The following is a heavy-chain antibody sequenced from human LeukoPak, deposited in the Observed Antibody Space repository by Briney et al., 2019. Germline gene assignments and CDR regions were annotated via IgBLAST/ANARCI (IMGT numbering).Heavy chain of an antibody. CDR3: AREESSGWALDY. J-gene: IGHJ4*02. Sequence: ASVKVSCKASGGTFSSYAISWVRQAPGQGLEWMGIINPSGGSTSYAQKFQGRVTMTRDTSTSTVYMELSSLRSEDTAVYYCAREESSGWALDYWGQGTLVTVSS. CDR2: INPSGGST. V-gene: IGHV1-46*01. CDR1: GGTFSSYA. D-gene: IGHD6-19*01.